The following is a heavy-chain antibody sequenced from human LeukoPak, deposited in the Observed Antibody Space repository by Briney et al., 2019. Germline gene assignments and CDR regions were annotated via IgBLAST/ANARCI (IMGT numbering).Heavy chain of an antibody. CDR2: IYSGGST. CDR1: GFTVSSNY. D-gene: IGHD4-23*01. J-gene: IGHJ4*02. Sequence: GGSLRLSCAASGFTVSSNYMSWVRQAPGKGLEWVSVIYSGGSTYYADSVKGRFTISRDNSKNTLYLQMNTLGAEDTSLYYCARGFRWGFDYWGQGILVTVSS. V-gene: IGHV3-53*01. CDR3: ARGFRWGFDY.